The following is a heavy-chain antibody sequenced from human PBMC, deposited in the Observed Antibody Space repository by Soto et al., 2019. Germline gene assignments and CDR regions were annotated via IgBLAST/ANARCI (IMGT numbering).Heavy chain of an antibody. CDR3: ARGLVDTAMDFYYYYYGMDV. V-gene: IGHV1-69*13. CDR1: GGTFSSYA. J-gene: IGHJ6*02. D-gene: IGHD5-18*01. CDR2: IIPIFGTA. Sequence: SVKVSCKASGGTFSSYAISWVRQAPGQGLEWMGGIIPIFGTANYAQKFQGRVTITADESTSTAYMELSSLRSEDTAVYYCARGLVDTAMDFYYYYYGMDVWGQGTTVTVSS.